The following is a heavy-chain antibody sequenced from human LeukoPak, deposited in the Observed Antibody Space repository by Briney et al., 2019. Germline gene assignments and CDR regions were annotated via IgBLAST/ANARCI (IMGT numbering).Heavy chain of an antibody. Sequence: GGSLRLSCEASGFTFSGYWMSWVRQAPGKGLEWVANIKQDGSEKFYVESVKGRFTISRDNAENSLYLQMNSLRVEDTAVYYCARVNPTNSGFYTYWGQGTLVTVSS. J-gene: IGHJ1*01. D-gene: IGHD3-22*01. CDR3: ARVNPTNSGFYTY. CDR2: IKQDGSEK. V-gene: IGHV3-7*02. CDR1: GFTFSGYW.